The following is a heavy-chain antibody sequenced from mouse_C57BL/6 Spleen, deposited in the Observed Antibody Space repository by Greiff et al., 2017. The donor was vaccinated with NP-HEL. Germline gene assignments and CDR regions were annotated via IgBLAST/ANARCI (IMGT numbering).Heavy chain of an antibody. J-gene: IGHJ4*01. Sequence: EVQLQQSGPVLVKPGASVKMSCKASGYTFTDYYMNWVKQSHGKSPEWIGVINPYNGGTSYNQKFKGKATLTVDKSSSTAYMELNSLTSEDSAVYYCARGGKDAMDYWGQGTSVTVSS. V-gene: IGHV1-19*01. CDR2: INPYNGGT. CDR1: GYTFTDYY. CDR3: ARGGKDAMDY.